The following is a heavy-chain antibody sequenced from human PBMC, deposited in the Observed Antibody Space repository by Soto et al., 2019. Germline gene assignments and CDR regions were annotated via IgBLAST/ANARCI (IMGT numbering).Heavy chain of an antibody. CDR2: ISAGGST. CDR3: ANVPIWCSSTSCYTEGFDY. J-gene: IGHJ4*02. D-gene: IGHD2-2*02. V-gene: IGHV3-23*01. CDR1: GFTFSDYA. Sequence: LRLSCTASGFTFSDYAMSWVRQPPGKGLEWVSVISAGGSTYYADSVKGRFTVSRANSKNTLYLQMNSLRAEDTAVYYCANVPIWCSSTSCYTEGFDYWGQGTLVTVSS.